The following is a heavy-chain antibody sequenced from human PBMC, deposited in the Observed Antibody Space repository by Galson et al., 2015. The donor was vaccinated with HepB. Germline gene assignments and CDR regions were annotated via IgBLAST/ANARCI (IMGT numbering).Heavy chain of an antibody. CDR2: ISSRGGTI. J-gene: IGHJ4*02. D-gene: IGHD5-18*01. CDR1: GFTFSSYE. Sequence: SLRLSCAASGFTFSSYEMNWVRQAPGKGLEWVSYISSRGGTIYYADSVKGRFTISRDNSKNTLYLQMNSLGAEDTAVYYCAKDRGYSYGYPHFDYWGQGTLVTVSS. V-gene: IGHV3-48*03. CDR3: AKDRGYSYGYPHFDY.